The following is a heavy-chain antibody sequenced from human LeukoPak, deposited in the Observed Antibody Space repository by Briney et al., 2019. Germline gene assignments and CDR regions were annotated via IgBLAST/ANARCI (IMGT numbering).Heavy chain of an antibody. V-gene: IGHV1-2*06. Sequence: GASVKVSCKASGYTFTGYYMHWVRQAPGQGLEWMGRINPNSGGTNYAQKFQGRVTMTRDTSISTAYMELSRLRSGDTAVYYCAREYSYGHGAFDIWGQGTMVTVSS. CDR1: GYTFTGYY. CDR3: AREYSYGHGAFDI. D-gene: IGHD5-18*01. CDR2: INPNSGGT. J-gene: IGHJ3*02.